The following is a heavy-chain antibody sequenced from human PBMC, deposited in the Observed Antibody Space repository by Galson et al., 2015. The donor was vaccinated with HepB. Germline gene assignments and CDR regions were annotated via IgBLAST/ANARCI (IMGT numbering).Heavy chain of an antibody. CDR3: ASPLAAGTLAY. V-gene: IGHV1-69*10. CDR2: IIPILGLT. CDR1: GDSFTTSV. J-gene: IGHJ4*02. D-gene: IGHD6-13*01. Sequence: SVKVSCKGSGDSFTTSVLYWVRQAPGQGLEWMGGIIPILGLTNNAQRFQGRLTLTADKSTSTVFMELRSLTPEDTAVYYCASPLAAGTLAYWGQGTLVTVSS.